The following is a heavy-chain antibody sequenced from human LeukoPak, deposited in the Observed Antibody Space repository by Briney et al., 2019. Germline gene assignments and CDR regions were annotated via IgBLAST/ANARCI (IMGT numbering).Heavy chain of an antibody. Sequence: SETLSLTCAVYGGSFSGYYWSWIRQPPGKGLEWIGEINHSGSTNYNPSLKSRVTISVDTSKNQFSLKLSSVTAADTAVYYCARGAYCSSTSCYGHYYYYYMDVWGKGTTVTVSS. V-gene: IGHV4-34*01. CDR3: ARGAYCSSTSCYGHYYYYYMDV. CDR2: INHSGST. CDR1: GGSFSGYY. D-gene: IGHD2-2*01. J-gene: IGHJ6*03.